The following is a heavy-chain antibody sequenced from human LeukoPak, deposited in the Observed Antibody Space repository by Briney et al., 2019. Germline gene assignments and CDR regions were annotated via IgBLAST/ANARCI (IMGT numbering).Heavy chain of an antibody. J-gene: IGHJ4*02. CDR3: ARDFVGSFDY. CDR2: INQDGSKK. V-gene: IGHV3-7*01. CDR1: GFTFSIYW. D-gene: IGHD2-15*01. Sequence: GGSLRLSCAASGFTFSIYWMTWVRQAPGKGLEWVANINQDGSKKYYVDSVKGRFTISRDNAKNSLYLQMNSLRAEDTAVYYCARDFVGSFDYWGQGTLVTVSS.